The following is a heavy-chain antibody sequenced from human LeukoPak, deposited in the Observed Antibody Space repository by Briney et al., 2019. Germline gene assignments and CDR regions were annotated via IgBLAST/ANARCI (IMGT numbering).Heavy chain of an antibody. V-gene: IGHV1-46*01. CDR1: GYTFTKYS. CDR2: INPSDGAT. CDR3: AREQRGGLSGNLGGLFASYYTYYYMDV. Sequence: ASVTVSFTASGYTFTKYSIHWVRQAPGQGLEWMGMINPSDGATTYAQTFQGRVTITRDMSTTKVHLDLPSLRSEDTAVFFWAREQRGGLSGNLGGLFASYYTYYYMDVWGRGTTVTVS. J-gene: IGHJ6*03. D-gene: IGHD1-26*01.